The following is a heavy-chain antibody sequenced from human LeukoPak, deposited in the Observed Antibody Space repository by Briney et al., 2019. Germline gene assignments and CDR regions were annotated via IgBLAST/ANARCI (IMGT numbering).Heavy chain of an antibody. D-gene: IGHD2-15*01. V-gene: IGHV3-53*05. Sequence: GGSLRLSCAASGFTVSSNYMSWVRQAPGKGLEWVSVIYSGGSTYYADSVKGRLTISRDNSKNMLYLQMNSLRPEDTAVYYCARGGDLKYCSGGGCYSVDYWGQGTLVTVSS. CDR3: ARGGDLKYCSGGGCYSVDY. CDR2: IYSGGST. CDR1: GFTVSSNY. J-gene: IGHJ4*02.